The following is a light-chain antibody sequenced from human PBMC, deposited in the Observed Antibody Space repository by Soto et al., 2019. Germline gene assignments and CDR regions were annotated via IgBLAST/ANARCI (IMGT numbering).Light chain of an antibody. CDR3: QQYGSSPLT. Sequence: ENVLTQSPGTLSLSPGERATLSCRASQSVSSSYLAWYQQKPGQAPRLLIYGASSRATGIPDRFSGSGSGTDCTLTISRLEPEDFAVYYCQQYGSSPLTFGGGTKVEIK. V-gene: IGKV3-20*01. CDR2: GAS. J-gene: IGKJ4*01. CDR1: QSVSSSY.